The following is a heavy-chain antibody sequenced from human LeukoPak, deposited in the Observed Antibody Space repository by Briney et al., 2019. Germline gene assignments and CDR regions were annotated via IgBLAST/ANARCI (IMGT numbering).Heavy chain of an antibody. CDR3: ARVGGYGDYYDY. J-gene: IGHJ4*02. Sequence: SETLSLTCTVSGGSISSGGYYWSWIRQHPGKGLEWIGHIYYSGSTYYNPSLKSRVTISVDTSKNQFSLKLSSVTAADTAVYYCARVGGYGDYYDYWGQGALVTVSS. V-gene: IGHV4-31*03. D-gene: IGHD4-17*01. CDR1: GGSISSGGYY. CDR2: IYYSGST.